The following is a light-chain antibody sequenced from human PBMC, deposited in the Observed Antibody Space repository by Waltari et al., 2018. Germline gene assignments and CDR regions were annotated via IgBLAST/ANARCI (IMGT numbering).Light chain of an antibody. Sequence: EIVLTQSPATLSVSPGERATLSCRASQSLDSNLAWYQQKPGQAPRLLIYGASTRATGIHAKFHGSESGTEFTLTIRSLQSEDFAVYYCQQYNNWPPLTFGGGTKVEIK. CDR3: QQYNNWPPLT. CDR1: QSLDSN. J-gene: IGKJ4*01. CDR2: GAS. V-gene: IGKV3-15*01.